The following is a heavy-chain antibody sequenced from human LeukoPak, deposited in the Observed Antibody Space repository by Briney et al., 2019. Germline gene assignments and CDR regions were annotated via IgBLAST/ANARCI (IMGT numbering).Heavy chain of an antibody. CDR3: ARVIAADPGWFDP. D-gene: IGHD6-25*01. V-gene: IGHV3-48*04. CDR2: ISSDGSTM. CDR1: GFTFSSYG. J-gene: IGHJ5*02. Sequence: GGSLRLSCAASGFTFSSYGMTWIRQAPGKGLEWVSYISSDGSTMYYADSVKGRFTISRDNAKNSLFLQMNSLRAEDTAVYYCARVIAADPGWFDPWGQGTLVTVSS.